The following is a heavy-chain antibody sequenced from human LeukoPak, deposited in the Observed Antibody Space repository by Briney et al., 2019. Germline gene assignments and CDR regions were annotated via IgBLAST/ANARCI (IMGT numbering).Heavy chain of an antibody. Sequence: PSETLSLTCAVYGGSFSGYYWSWIRQPPGKGLEWIGEINHSGSTNYNPSLKSRVTISVDTSKNQFSLKLSSVTAADTAVYYCARGLTTRGIAVAGSDYWGQGTLVTVSS. CDR2: INHSGST. D-gene: IGHD6-19*01. CDR3: ARGLTTRGIAVAGSDY. CDR1: GGSFSGYY. J-gene: IGHJ4*02. V-gene: IGHV4-34*01.